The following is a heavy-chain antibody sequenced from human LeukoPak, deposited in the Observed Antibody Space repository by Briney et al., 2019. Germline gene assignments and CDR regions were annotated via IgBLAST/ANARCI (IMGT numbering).Heavy chain of an antibody. V-gene: IGHV3-30*04. CDR2: ISDDGRDV. D-gene: IGHD6-6*01. CDR3: ARVGRVSIYPSYMDV. CDR1: GFTFSTFP. Sequence: GGALRLSCEASGFTFSTFPMHWVRQTPDKGLEWVAVISDDGRDVYYADSVKGRFTISRDNSKNTLYLQMHSVSPEDTAVVYCARVGRVSIYPSYMDVWGKGTTVTVSS. J-gene: IGHJ6*03.